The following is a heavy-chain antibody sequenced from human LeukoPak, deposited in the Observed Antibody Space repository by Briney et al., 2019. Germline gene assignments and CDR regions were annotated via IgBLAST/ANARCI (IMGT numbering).Heavy chain of an antibody. V-gene: IGHV3-21*01. Sequence: GGSLRLSCAASGFTFSSYSMNWVRQAPGKGLEWVSSISSSSSYIYYADSVKGRFTISRDNAKNSLYLQMNSLRAEDAAVYYCARDRGSSDSSFDYWGQGTLVTVSS. CDR3: ARDRGSSDSSFDY. CDR1: GFTFSSYS. CDR2: ISSSSSYI. D-gene: IGHD6-6*01. J-gene: IGHJ4*02.